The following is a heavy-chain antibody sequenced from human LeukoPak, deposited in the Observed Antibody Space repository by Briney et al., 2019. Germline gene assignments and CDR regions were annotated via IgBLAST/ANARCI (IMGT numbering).Heavy chain of an antibody. CDR1: GYSFTSYW. J-gene: IGHJ1*01. Sequence: RGESLKISCKGSGYSFTSYWIAWVRQMPGQGREWMGIVYPADSDTRYSPFFQGQVIISVDKSIKTAYLQWSSLKASDTAMYYCARPGEMDLAGYLQHWGQGTLVTVSS. CDR3: ARPGEMDLAGYLQH. D-gene: IGHD7-27*01. V-gene: IGHV5-51*01. CDR2: VYPADSDT.